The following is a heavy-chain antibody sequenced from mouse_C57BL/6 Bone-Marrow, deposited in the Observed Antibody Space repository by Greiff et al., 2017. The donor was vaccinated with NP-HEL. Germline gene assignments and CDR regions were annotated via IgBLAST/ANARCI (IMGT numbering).Heavy chain of an antibody. D-gene: IGHD2-3*01. V-gene: IGHV1-80*01. CDR3: ARNDGYPWFDY. CDR2: IYPGDGDT. J-gene: IGHJ2*01. Sequence: QVQLKESGAELVKPGASVKISCKASGYAFSSYWMNWVKQRPGKGLEWIGQIYPGDGDTNYNGKFKGKATLTADKSSSTAYMQLSSLTSEDSAVYFCARNDGYPWFDYWGQGTTLTVSS. CDR1: GYAFSSYW.